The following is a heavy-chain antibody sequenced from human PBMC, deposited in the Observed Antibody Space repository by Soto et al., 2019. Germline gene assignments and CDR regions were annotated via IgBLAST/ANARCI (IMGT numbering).Heavy chain of an antibody. V-gene: IGHV4-39*01. J-gene: IGHJ4*02. Sequence: PSETLSLTCTVSGGSVSSISYYWGWIRQPPGKGLEWIASIYYSGATYYNPSLKSRVTISVDTSKNQFSLKLISVTAADTAVYYCASVMPPYFSSANYPDYWGQGTLVTVSS. D-gene: IGHD3-10*01. CDR1: GGSVSSISYY. CDR2: IYYSGAT. CDR3: ASVMPPYFSSANYPDY.